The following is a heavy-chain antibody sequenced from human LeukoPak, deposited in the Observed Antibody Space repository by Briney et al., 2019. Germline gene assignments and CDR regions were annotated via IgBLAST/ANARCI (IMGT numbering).Heavy chain of an antibody. CDR3: VRDLPYGDAFDL. D-gene: IGHD4-17*01. Sequence: GGSLRLSCAASGFNFDTYSMNWVRQAPGKGLEWISYISPRGSTKNHADSVKGRITTSRDNAKKFMFLEMNSLRAEDTAVYYCVRDLPYGDAFDLWGQGTTVTVSS. V-gene: IGHV3-48*01. CDR1: GFNFDTYS. CDR2: ISPRGSTK. J-gene: IGHJ3*01.